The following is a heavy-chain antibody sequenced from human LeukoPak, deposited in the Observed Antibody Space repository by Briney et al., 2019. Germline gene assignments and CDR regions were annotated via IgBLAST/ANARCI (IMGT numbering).Heavy chain of an antibody. CDR1: GGSISSSSYY. CDR2: IYTSGST. CDR3: ARDQAYGDSYYFDY. D-gene: IGHD4-17*01. J-gene: IGHJ4*02. V-gene: IGHV4-39*07. Sequence: SETLSLTCTVSGGSISSSSYYWGWIRQPPGKGLEWIGRIYTSGSTNYNPSLKSRVTMSVDTSKNQFSLKLSSVTAADTAVYYCARDQAYGDSYYFDYWGQGTLVTVSS.